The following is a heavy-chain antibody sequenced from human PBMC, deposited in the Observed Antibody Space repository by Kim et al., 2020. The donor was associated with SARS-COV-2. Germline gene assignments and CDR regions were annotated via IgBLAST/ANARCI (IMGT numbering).Heavy chain of an antibody. CDR3: AKNHDNYYGSGSPSLGMDV. D-gene: IGHD3-10*01. J-gene: IGHJ6*02. CDR1: GFTFSSYA. V-gene: IGHV3-23*01. Sequence: GGSLRLSCAASGFTFSSYAMSWVRQAPGKGLEWVSAISGSGGSTYYADSVKGRFTISRDNSKNTLYLQMNSLRAEDTAVYYCAKNHDNYYGSGSPSLGMDVWGQGTTVTVSS. CDR2: ISGSGGST.